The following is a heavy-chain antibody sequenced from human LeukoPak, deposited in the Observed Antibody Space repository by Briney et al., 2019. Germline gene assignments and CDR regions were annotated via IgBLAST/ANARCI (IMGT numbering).Heavy chain of an antibody. CDR1: GGSISSYY. Sequence: KPSETLSLTCTVSGGSISSYYWSWIRQPPGKGLEWIGYIYYSGSTNYNPSLKSRVTISVDTSKNQFSLKLSSVTAADTAVYYCARGYCSGGSCPQGYYYGMDVWGQGTTVTVSS. CDR3: ARGYCSGGSCPQGYYYGMDV. V-gene: IGHV4-59*01. D-gene: IGHD2-15*01. J-gene: IGHJ6*02. CDR2: IYYSGST.